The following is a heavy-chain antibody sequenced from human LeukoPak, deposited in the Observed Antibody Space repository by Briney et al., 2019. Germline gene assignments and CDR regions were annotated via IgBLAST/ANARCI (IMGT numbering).Heavy chain of an antibody. Sequence: GGSLRLSCAASGSTFSDVWMTWVRQAPGKGLEWVGRIISKTAGGTTEYAAPVKGRFTISRDDSKNTLYLQMNSLKNEDTAVYYCSHHGSGSYATDYWGQGTLVTVSS. D-gene: IGHD3-10*01. CDR1: GSTFSDVW. V-gene: IGHV3-15*01. CDR2: IISKTAGGTT. J-gene: IGHJ4*02. CDR3: SHHGSGSYATDY.